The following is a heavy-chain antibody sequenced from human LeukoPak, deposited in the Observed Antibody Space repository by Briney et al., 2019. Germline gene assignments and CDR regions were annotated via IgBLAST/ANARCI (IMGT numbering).Heavy chain of an antibody. CDR3: ARDGYGNNYVDV. D-gene: IGHD1/OR15-1a*01. J-gene: IGHJ6*03. V-gene: IGHV3-53*01. Sequence: PGGSLRLSCAASGFTVSSNFMSWVRQAPGKGLEWVSVIYSGGTTYYADSVKGRFTTSRDNSKNTLYLQMNSLRAEDTAVYYCARDGYGNNYVDVWGKGTTVTVSS. CDR2: IYSGGTT. CDR1: GFTVSSNF.